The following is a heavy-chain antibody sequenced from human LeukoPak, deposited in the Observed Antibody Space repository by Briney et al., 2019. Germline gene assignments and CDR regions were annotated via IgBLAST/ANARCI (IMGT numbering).Heavy chain of an antibody. V-gene: IGHV3-9*03. Sequence: GRSLRLSCAASGFTFDDYAMHWVRQAPGKGLEWVSGISWNSGSIGYADSVKGRFTISRDDAKNSLYLQMNSLRAEDMALYYCAKENPTGDYFDYWGQGTLVTVSS. CDR1: GFTFDDYA. CDR2: ISWNSGSI. J-gene: IGHJ4*02. CDR3: AKENPTGDYFDY. D-gene: IGHD7-27*01.